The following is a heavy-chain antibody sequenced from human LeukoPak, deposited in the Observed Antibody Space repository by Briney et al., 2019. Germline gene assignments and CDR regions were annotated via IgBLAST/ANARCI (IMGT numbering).Heavy chain of an antibody. D-gene: IGHD3-10*01. CDR3: ARGPYYYGSGYGMDV. V-gene: IGHV1-8*01. J-gene: IGHJ6*02. Sequence: ASVKVSCKASGYTFTSYDINWVRQATGQGLEWMGWMNPNSDNTGYAQKFQGRVTMTRNTSISTAYMELSSLRSEDTAVYYCARGPYYYGSGYGMDVWGQGTTVTVSS. CDR1: GYTFTSYD. CDR2: MNPNSDNT.